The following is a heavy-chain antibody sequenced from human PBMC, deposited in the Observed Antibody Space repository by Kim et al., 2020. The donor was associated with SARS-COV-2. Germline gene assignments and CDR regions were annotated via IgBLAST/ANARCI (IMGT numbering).Heavy chain of an antibody. D-gene: IGHD5-12*01. Sequence: GGSLRLSCAASGFTFSSYGMHWVRQAPGKGREGVAVIWYDGRNKYYADSVKGRFTISRDNSKNTLYLQMNRLRAEDTAVYYCAKDGEMATPEGYYYYGMDVWGQGTTVTVAS. CDR3: AKDGEMATPEGYYYYGMDV. J-gene: IGHJ6*02. CDR2: IWYDGRNK. CDR1: GFTFSSYG. V-gene: IGHV3-33*06.